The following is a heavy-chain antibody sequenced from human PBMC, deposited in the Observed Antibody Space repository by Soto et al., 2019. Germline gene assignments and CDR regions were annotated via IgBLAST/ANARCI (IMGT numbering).Heavy chain of an antibody. CDR2: IYYSGST. CDR3: ARDSVMITFGGVIVNRFDY. Sequence: SETLSLTCTVSGGSISSYYWSWIRQPPGKGLEWIGYIYYSGSTNYNPSLKSRVTISVDTSKNQFSLKLSSVTAADTAVYYCARDSVMITFGGVIVNRFDYWGQGTLVTVSS. J-gene: IGHJ4*02. D-gene: IGHD3-16*02. CDR1: GGSISSYY. V-gene: IGHV4-59*01.